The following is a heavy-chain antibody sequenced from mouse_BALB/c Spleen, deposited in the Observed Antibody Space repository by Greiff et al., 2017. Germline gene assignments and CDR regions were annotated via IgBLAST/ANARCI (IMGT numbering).Heavy chain of an antibody. CDR1: GYTFTSYW. D-gene: IGHD2-3*01. CDR3: SNKWIYDGDLFWCFDV. V-gene: IGHV1-7*01. CDR2: INPSNGYT. Sequence: VMLVESGAELAKPGASVKMSCKASGYTFTSYWMHWVKQRPGQGLEWIGYINPSNGYTEYTQKFKDKATLTADKSSSTAYMQLSSLTSEDSAVYYWSNKWIYDGDLFWCFDVWGAGTTGTVSS. J-gene: IGHJ1*01.